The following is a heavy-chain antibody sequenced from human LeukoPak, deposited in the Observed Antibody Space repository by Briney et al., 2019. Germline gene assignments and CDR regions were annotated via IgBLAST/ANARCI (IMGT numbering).Heavy chain of an antibody. V-gene: IGHV3-7*01. J-gene: IGHJ3*02. D-gene: IGHD2-2*02. CDR3: ARGWGGCGTVSCYTGGDVFDI. CDR1: GFSFSYYW. Sequence: GGSLRLSCGASGFSFSYYWMTWVRQSPRKGLEWVANIKYDGSEKYYVESVKGRFTISRDNAKNSLSRQMTSLRVEDTAMYYCARGWGGCGTVSCYTGGDVFDIWGQGTKVTVSS. CDR2: IKYDGSEK.